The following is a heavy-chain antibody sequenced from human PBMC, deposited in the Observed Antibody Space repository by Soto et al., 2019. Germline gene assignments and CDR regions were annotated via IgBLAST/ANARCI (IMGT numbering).Heavy chain of an antibody. CDR3: AKASGYALGGEGDY. Sequence: GGSLRLSCAASGFTFSSYAMSWVRQAPGKGLEWVSAISGSGGSTYYADSVKGRFTISRDNSKNTLYLQMNSLRAEDTAVYYCAKASGYALGGEGDYWGQGTLVTVSS. J-gene: IGHJ4*02. V-gene: IGHV3-23*01. CDR1: GFTFSSYA. D-gene: IGHD5-12*01. CDR2: ISGSGGST.